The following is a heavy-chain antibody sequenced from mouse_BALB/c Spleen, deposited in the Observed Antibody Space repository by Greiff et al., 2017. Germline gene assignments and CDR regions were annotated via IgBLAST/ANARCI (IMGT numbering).Heavy chain of an antibody. J-gene: IGHJ2*01. CDR1: GFSLSRYS. CDR2: IWGGGST. CDR3: ARNERDLLWFFDY. V-gene: IGHV2-6-4*01. Sequence: QVQLVESGPGLVAPSQSLSITCTVSGFSLSRYSVHWVRQPPGKGLEWLGMIWGGGSTDYNSALKSRLSISKDNAKSQVFLKMNSLQTDDTAMYYCARNERDLLWFFDYWGQGTTLTVSS. D-gene: IGHD2-2*01.